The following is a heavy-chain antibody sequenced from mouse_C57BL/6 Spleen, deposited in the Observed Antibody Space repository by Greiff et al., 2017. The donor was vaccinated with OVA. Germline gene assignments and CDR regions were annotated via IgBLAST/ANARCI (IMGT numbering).Heavy chain of an antibody. CDR2: IYPGDGDT. CDR3: ARGDWEGY. CDR1: GYAFSSSW. D-gene: IGHD4-1*01. J-gene: IGHJ3*01. V-gene: IGHV1-82*01. Sequence: QVQLQQSGPELVKPGASVKISCKASGYAFSSSWMNWVKQRPGKGLEWIGRIYPGDGDTNYNGKFKGKATLTADKSSSTAYIQLSSLTSEDSAVYFCARGDWEGYWGQGTLVTVSA.